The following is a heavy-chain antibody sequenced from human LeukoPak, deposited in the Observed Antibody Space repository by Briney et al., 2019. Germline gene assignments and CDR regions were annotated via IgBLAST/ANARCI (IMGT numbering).Heavy chain of an antibody. CDR1: GGTFSSYA. V-gene: IGHV1-69*05. CDR3: ARTLSRYCSGGSCQQYNWFDP. CDR2: IIPIFGTA. Sequence: GASVKVSCKASGGTFSSYAISWVRQAPGQGLEWMGGIIPIFGTANYAQKFQGRVTITTDEPTSTAYMELSSLRSEDTAVYYCARTLSRYCSGGSCQQYNWFDPWGQGTLVTVSS. J-gene: IGHJ5*02. D-gene: IGHD2-15*01.